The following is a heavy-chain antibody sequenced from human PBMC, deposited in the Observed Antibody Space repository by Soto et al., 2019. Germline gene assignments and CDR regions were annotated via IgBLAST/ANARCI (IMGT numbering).Heavy chain of an antibody. CDR1: GDSVSNNSVA. J-gene: IGHJ4*02. D-gene: IGHD3-10*01. Sequence: SQTLSLTCAISGDSVSNNSVAWNWVRQSPSRGLEWLGRTYYRSKWHYDYAPSVRSRITINPDTSKNHFSLQLNSVSPEDAAVYYRARTPRGRGVKYFDDWGQGTLVTVSS. V-gene: IGHV6-1*01. CDR3: ARTPRGRGVKYFDD. CDR2: TYYRSKWHY.